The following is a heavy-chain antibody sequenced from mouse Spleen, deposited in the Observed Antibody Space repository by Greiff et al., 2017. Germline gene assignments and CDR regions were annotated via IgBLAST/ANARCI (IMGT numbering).Heavy chain of an antibody. D-gene: IGHD2-14*01. CDR2: ISSGGSYT. CDR1: GFTFSSYA. CDR3: ARREVRHGYFDY. J-gene: IGHJ2*01. Sequence: EVKLVESGGGLVKPGGSLKLSCAASGFTFSSYAMSWVRQTPEKRLEWVATISSGGSYTYYPDSVKGRFTISRDNAKNTLYLQMSSLRSEDTAMYYCARREVRHGYFDYWGQGTTLTVSS. V-gene: IGHV5-9-1*01.